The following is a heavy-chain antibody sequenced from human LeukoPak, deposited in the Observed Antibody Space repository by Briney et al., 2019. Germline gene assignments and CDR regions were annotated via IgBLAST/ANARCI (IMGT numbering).Heavy chain of an antibody. CDR1: GGSFSGYY. Sequence: SETLSFTCAVYGGSFSGYYWSWIRQPPGKGLEWIGEINHSGSTNYNPSLKSRVTISVDTSKNQFSLKLSSVTAADTAVYYCARAGRLGYCSSTSCYSSGKAVAGGGFAPLMDVWGKGTTVTVSS. CDR2: INHSGST. D-gene: IGHD2-2*01. V-gene: IGHV4-34*01. CDR3: ARAGRLGYCSSTSCYSSGKAVAGGGFAPLMDV. J-gene: IGHJ6*03.